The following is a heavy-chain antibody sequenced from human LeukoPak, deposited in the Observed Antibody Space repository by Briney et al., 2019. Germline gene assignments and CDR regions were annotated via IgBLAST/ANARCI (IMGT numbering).Heavy chain of an antibody. Sequence: SQTLSLTCAISGDSVSSNSAAWNWIRQSPSRGLEWLGRTYYRSKWYNGYAVFVKSRISVNPDTSKNQFSLQLNSVTPEDTAVYYCARDSEYCSSTSCYTYTSYFDYWGQGTLVTASS. D-gene: IGHD2-2*02. J-gene: IGHJ4*02. CDR2: TYYRSKWYN. V-gene: IGHV6-1*01. CDR1: GDSVSSNSAA. CDR3: ARDSEYCSSTSCYTYTSYFDY.